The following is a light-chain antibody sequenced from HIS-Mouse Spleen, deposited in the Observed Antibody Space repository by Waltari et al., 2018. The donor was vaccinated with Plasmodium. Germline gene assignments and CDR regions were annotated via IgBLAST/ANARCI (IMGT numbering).Light chain of an antibody. J-gene: IGLJ3*02. V-gene: IGLV3-10*01. CDR1: ALPKKS. Sequence: SYELTQPPSVSVSPGQTARITRSGDALPKKSAYWYQQKSGQAPVLIIYEDSKRPSGIPERVSGSSSGTMATLTISGAQVEDEADYYCYSTDSSGNHRVFGGGTKLTVL. CDR2: EDS. CDR3: YSTDSSGNHRV.